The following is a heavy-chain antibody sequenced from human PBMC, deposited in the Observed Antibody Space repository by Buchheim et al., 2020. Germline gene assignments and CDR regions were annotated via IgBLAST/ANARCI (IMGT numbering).Heavy chain of an antibody. D-gene: IGHD5-24*01. J-gene: IGHJ4*02. CDR2: IYHSGNI. CDR1: GGSINSGGYY. CDR3: TRARSNGYNPFDS. V-gene: IGHV4-31*03. Sequence: QVQLQESGPGLVKPSQTLSLSCNVSGGSINSGGYYWNWIRQHPGRGLEWIGYIYHSGNIYYNPSLKSRVTISQDTSKNQFSLKLTSVTAADTAVYYCTRARSNGYNPFDSWGQGT.